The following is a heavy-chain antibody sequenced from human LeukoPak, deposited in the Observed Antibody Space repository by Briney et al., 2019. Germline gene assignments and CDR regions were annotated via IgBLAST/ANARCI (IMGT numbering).Heavy chain of an antibody. CDR1: GGSISSGDYY. CDR2: IYYSGST. Sequence: SETLSLTCTVSGGSISSGDYYWSWIRQPPGKGLEWIGYIYYSGSTNYNPSLKSRVTISVDTSKNQFSLKLSSVTAADTAVYYCARGGGEPAYCGGDCYSADYWGQGTLVTVSS. J-gene: IGHJ4*02. D-gene: IGHD2-21*02. CDR3: ARGGGEPAYCGGDCYSADY. V-gene: IGHV4-61*08.